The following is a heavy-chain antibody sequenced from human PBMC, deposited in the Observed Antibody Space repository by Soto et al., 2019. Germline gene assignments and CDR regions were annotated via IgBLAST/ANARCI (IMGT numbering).Heavy chain of an antibody. V-gene: IGHV4-34*01. CDR2: INHSGST. J-gene: IGHJ4*02. Sequence: QVQLQQWGAGLLKPSETLSLTCAVYGGSFSGYYWSWIRQPPGKGLEWIGEINHSGSTNYNPSLKSRVTISVDTSKNQFSLKLSSVAPADTAVYYCARVNPASRRGQFGYWGQGTLVTVSS. D-gene: IGHD2-2*01. CDR1: GGSFSGYY. CDR3: ARVNPASRRGQFGY.